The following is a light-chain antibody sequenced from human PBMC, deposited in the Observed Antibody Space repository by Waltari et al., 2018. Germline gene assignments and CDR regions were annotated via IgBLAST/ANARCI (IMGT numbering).Light chain of an antibody. CDR1: SSNIGNNS. CDR3: GTWDSSLSAGV. CDR2: DSN. V-gene: IGLV1-51*01. Sequence: QSVLTQPPSVSAAPGQKVTISCSGSSSNIGNNSVSWYQQLPGTAPKLLIYDSNKRPSGIPDRFSGSKSGTSATLGITGLQTGDEADYYCGTWDSSLSAGVFGGGTKLTVL. J-gene: IGLJ2*01.